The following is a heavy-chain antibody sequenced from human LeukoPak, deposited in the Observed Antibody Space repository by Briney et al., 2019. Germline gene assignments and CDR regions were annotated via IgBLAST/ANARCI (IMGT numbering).Heavy chain of an antibody. Sequence: SETLSLTFTVSGYSISSYYWSWIRQPPGKGLEWIAYIYYSGSPNYNPSLRSRLTISVDTSKNQFSLKLSSVTATDTAVYYCARTRIPYFDYWGQGTLVTVSS. D-gene: IGHD2-21*01. V-gene: IGHV4-59*08. CDR1: GYSISSYY. J-gene: IGHJ4*02. CDR2: IYYSGSP. CDR3: ARTRIPYFDY.